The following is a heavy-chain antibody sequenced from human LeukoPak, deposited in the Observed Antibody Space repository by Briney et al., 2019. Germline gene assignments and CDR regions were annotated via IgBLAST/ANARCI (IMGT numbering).Heavy chain of an antibody. J-gene: IGHJ5*02. CDR2: ISAYNGNT. V-gene: IGHV1-18*01. D-gene: IGHD2-2*01. CDR3: ARDYCSSTSCYSRFDP. CDR1: GYTFTSYG. Sequence: GASVKVSCKASGYTFTSYGISWVRQAPGQGLEWMGWISAYNGNTNYAQKLQGRVTMTTDTSTSTAYMELRSLRSDDTAVYYCARDYCSSTSCYSRFDPWGQGTLVAVSS.